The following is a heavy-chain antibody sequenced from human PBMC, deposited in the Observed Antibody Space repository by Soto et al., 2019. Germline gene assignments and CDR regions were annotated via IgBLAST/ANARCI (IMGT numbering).Heavy chain of an antibody. J-gene: IGHJ4*02. CDR2: ISSSSTYI. CDR3: ARGGPTTVTTYDY. D-gene: IGHD4-17*01. CDR1: GFTFSSFS. Sequence: EVQLVESGGGLVKPGGSLRLSCAASGFTFSSFSMNWVRQAPGKGLEWVSSISSSSTYIYCADSVKGRFTISRDNAKNSLFLHMSSLRAEDTAVYYCARGGPTTVTTYDYWGQGTLVTVSS. V-gene: IGHV3-21*01.